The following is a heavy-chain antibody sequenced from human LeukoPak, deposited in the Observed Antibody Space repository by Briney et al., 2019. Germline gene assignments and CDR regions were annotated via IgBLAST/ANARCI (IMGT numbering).Heavy chain of an antibody. J-gene: IGHJ4*02. CDR1: GGTFSRYT. V-gene: IGHV1-69*02. CDR3: ARSHDSSGYYYHFDY. D-gene: IGHD3-22*01. CDR2: IVPILGIA. Sequence: SVKVSCKASGGTFSRYTISWVRQAPGQGLEWMGRIVPILGIANYAQKFQGRVTITADKSTSTAYMELSSLRSEDTAVYYCARSHDSSGYYYHFDYWGQGTLVTVSS.